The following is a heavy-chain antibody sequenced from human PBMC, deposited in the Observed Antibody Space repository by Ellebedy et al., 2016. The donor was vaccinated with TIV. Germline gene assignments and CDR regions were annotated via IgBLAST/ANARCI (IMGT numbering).Heavy chain of an antibody. CDR3: ARIDTIFRVVFNGGGMDV. CDR1: GYTFTSYY. V-gene: IGHV1-18*04. CDR2: ISIYNGNT. J-gene: IGHJ6*02. Sequence: ASVKVSCKASGYTFTSYYMHWVRQAPGQGLEWMGWISIYNGNTKYAQKLQGRVTMTTDTSTSTAYMELRSLRSDDTAVYYCARIDTIFRVVFNGGGMDVWGQGTTVTVSS. D-gene: IGHD3-3*01.